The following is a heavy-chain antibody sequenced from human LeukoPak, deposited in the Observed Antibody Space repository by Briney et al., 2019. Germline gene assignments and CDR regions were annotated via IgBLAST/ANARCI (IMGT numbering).Heavy chain of an antibody. V-gene: IGHV3-53*01. D-gene: IGHD3-22*01. J-gene: IGHJ4*02. CDR2: IYSGGST. CDR3: AKDLYYYDSSGYQVH. CDR1: GFTVSSNY. Sequence: GGSLRLSCAASGFTVSSNYMSWVRQAPGKGLEWVSVIYSGGSTYYADSVKGRFTISRDNSKNTLYLQMNSLRAEDTAVYYCAKDLYYYDSSGYQVHWGQGTLVTVSS.